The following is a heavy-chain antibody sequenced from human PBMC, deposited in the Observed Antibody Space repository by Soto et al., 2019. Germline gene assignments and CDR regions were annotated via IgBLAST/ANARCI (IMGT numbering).Heavy chain of an antibody. CDR1: GFTFSDHY. J-gene: IGHJ4*02. CDR2: TKNKANSYTT. Sequence: EVQLEESGGGLVQPGGSLRLSCAASGFTFSDHYMDWVRQAPGKGLSWVGRTKNKANSYTTEYAASVTGRFTISIDDSKNSLHLQLNSLKAEDTAMYYCGWVALSGSVIRPFDYWGQGTLVSVS. V-gene: IGHV3-72*01. CDR3: GWVALSGSVIRPFDY. D-gene: IGHD3-10*01.